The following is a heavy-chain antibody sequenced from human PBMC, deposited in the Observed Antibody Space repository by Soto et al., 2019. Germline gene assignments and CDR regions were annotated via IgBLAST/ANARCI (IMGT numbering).Heavy chain of an antibody. CDR3: TRGPPRVQCFDL. CDR1: GGAVSSGTYY. CDR2: IYFTGST. Sequence: SETLSLTCTVSGGAVSSGTYYWSWIRQPPGKGLEWIGHIYFTGSTNYNPSLKSRVTTSLDTSRNQFSLKLSSVTAADTAVYYCTRGPPRVQCFDLWGQGTLVTVSS. V-gene: IGHV4-61*01. J-gene: IGHJ5*01. D-gene: IGHD6-19*01.